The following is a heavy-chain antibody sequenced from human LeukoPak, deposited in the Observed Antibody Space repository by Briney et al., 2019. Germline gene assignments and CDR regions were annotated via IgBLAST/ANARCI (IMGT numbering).Heavy chain of an antibody. J-gene: IGHJ6*02. V-gene: IGHV2-70*11. D-gene: IGHD3-10*01. CDR3: ARSSMVRGVIISIYYGMDV. CDR1: GFSLSTSGMC. Sequence: ESGPPPVNPTQTLTLTCTFSGFSLSTSGMCVSWIRQPPGMALEWLARIDRDDDKYYSTSLKTRLTISKDTSKHQVVLTMTSMDPVDTATYYYARSSMVRGVIISIYYGMDVWGQGTTVTVSS. CDR2: IDRDDDK.